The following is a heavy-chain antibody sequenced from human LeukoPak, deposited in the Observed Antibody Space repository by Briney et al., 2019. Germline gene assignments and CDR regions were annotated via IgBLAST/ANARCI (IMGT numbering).Heavy chain of an antibody. D-gene: IGHD3-3*01. V-gene: IGHV1-18*01. J-gene: IGHJ6*02. CDR2: ISAYNGNT. Sequence: ASVKVSCKASGYTFTSYGISWVRQAPGQGLEWMGWISAYNGNTNYAQKLQGRVTMTTDTSTSTAYMELRSLRSDDTAVYYCARQVRFLEWLFPDYYYYYGMDVWGQGTRSPSP. CDR3: ARQVRFLEWLFPDYYYYYGMDV. CDR1: GYTFTSYG.